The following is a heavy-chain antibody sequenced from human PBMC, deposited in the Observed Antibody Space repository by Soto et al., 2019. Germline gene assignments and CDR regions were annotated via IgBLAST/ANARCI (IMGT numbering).Heavy chain of an antibody. CDR1: GFTFANYA. J-gene: IGHJ4*02. D-gene: IGHD3-16*02. CDR2: VSAGGDNT. CDR3: ANSYDYIWGSYRYTPGY. Sequence: SLRLSSTASGFTFANYAMHWVRQAQGKGLEWVSRVSAGGDNTDYADAVKGRFTISRDNSKNTLFLQMTSLRAEDTALYYCANSYDYIWGSYRYTPGYWGQGTLVTVSS. V-gene: IGHV3-23*01.